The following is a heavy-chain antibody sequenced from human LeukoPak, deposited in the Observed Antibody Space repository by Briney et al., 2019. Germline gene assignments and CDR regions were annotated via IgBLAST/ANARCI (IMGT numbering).Heavy chain of an antibody. Sequence: GGPLRLSCAASGSTFSSYAMSWVRQAPGKGLEWVSAISGSGGSTYYADSVKGRFTISRDNSKNTLYLQMNSLRAEDTAVYYCAKAHGWYGTDYWGQGTLVTVSS. D-gene: IGHD6-19*01. CDR1: GSTFSSYA. V-gene: IGHV3-23*01. J-gene: IGHJ4*02. CDR2: ISGSGGST. CDR3: AKAHGWYGTDY.